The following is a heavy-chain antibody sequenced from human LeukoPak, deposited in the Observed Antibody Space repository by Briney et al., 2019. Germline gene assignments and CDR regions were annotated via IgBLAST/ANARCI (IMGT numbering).Heavy chain of an antibody. CDR2: IYTSGST. CDR1: GGSISSYY. CDR3: ARDFYGGNHPDAFDI. D-gene: IGHD4-23*01. J-gene: IGHJ3*02. Sequence: SEALSLTCTASGGSISSYYWSWIRQPAGKGLEWIGRIYTSGSTNYNPSLKIRVTMSVDTSKNQFSLKLSSVTAADTAVYYCARDFYGGNHPDAFDIWGQGTMVTVSS. V-gene: IGHV4-4*07.